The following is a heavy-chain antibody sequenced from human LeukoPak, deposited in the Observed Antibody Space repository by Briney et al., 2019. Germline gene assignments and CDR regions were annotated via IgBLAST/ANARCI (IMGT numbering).Heavy chain of an antibody. Sequence: PGGSLRPSCAASGFTFSSYGMHWVRQAPGKGLEWLAVVSFDGSNKYYAYSVRGRFTISRDNSKNTLYLQMNSLRTGDTAVYYCAKEGNGDSFDYWGQGTLVTVSS. CDR3: AKEGNGDSFDY. CDR1: GFTFSSYG. V-gene: IGHV3-30*18. CDR2: VSFDGSNK. D-gene: IGHD2-21*01. J-gene: IGHJ4*02.